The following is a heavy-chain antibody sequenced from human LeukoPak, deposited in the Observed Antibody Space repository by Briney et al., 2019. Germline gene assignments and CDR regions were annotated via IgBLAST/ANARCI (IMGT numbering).Heavy chain of an antibody. CDR2: ISSSGGTI. CDR1: GFTFSSYE. J-gene: IGHJ6*02. D-gene: IGHD3-3*01. V-gene: IGHV3-48*03. CDR3: ARDSYDFFYGMDV. Sequence: PGGSLRLSCAASGFTFSSYEMNWVRQAPGKGLEWVSYISSSGGTIYYADSVKGRFTISRDNAKNSLYLQMNSLRAEDTAVYYCARDSYDFFYGMDVWGQGTTVTVSS.